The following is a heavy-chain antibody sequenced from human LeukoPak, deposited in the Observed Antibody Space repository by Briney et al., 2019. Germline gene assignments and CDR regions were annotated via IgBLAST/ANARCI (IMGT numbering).Heavy chain of an antibody. CDR2: INPNSGGT. D-gene: IGHD3-22*01. Sequence: ASVKVSCKASGYTFTGYYMHWVRQAPGQGLEWMGRINPNSGGTNYAQKFQGRVTMTRDTSISTAYMELSRLRSDDTAVYYCARSGRYYYDSSGYTDAFDIWGQGTMVTVSS. V-gene: IGHV1-2*06. J-gene: IGHJ3*02. CDR3: ARSGRYYYDSSGYTDAFDI. CDR1: GYTFTGYY.